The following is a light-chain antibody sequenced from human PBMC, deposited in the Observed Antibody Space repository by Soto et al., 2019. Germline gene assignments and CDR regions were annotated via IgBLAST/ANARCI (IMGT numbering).Light chain of an antibody. CDR1: SSDVGAYNF. Sequence: SALTQPASVSGSPGQSITISCTGTSSDVGAYNFVSWHQQHPGKAPKLMIYNVYDRPSGISYRFSGSKSGNTASLTISGLQGEDEADYYCSAYTVSRTYVFGTGTKGNAL. V-gene: IGLV2-14*03. J-gene: IGLJ1*01. CDR2: NVY. CDR3: SAYTVSRTYV.